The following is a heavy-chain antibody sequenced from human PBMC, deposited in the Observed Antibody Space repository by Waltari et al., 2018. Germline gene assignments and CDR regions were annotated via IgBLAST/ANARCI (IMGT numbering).Heavy chain of an antibody. V-gene: IGHV3-23*04. CDR2: ISSVGKNR. D-gene: IGHD1-1*01. J-gene: IGHJ4*01. Sequence: EVQLVESGGGLVQPGGSLRLSCAASGFTFSDYAMYWVRQAPGKGLEWISAISSVGKNRYYADSVKGRFTISRDNSRNTLSLQVNSLRTEDTAVYYCATFFRAIDWVQLSHFDFWGHGVLVTVSS. CDR1: GFTFSDYA. CDR3: ATFFRAIDWVQLSHFDF.